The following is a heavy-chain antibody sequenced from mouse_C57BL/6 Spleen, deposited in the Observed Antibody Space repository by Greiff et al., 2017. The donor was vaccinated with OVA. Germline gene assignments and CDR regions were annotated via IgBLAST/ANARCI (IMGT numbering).Heavy chain of an antibody. D-gene: IGHD1-1*01. CDR2: IYPSDSET. CDR3: ARSSGSSHYYAMDY. CDR1: GYTFTSYW. J-gene: IGHJ4*01. V-gene: IGHV1-61*01. Sequence: QVQLQQPGAELVRPGSSVKLSCKASGYTFTSYWLDWVKQRPGQGLEWIGNIYPSDSETHYNQKFKDKATLTVDKSSSTAYMQLSSLTSEDSAVDYCARSSGSSHYYAMDYWGQGTSVTVSS.